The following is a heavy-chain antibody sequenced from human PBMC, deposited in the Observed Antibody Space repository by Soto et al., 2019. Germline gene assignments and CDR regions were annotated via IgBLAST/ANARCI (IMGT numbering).Heavy chain of an antibody. CDR3: VKESGGSGRENDFDT. D-gene: IGHD2-15*01. CDR1: GFTFHHYA. CDR2: VSYDGKYK. V-gene: IGHV3-30*18. J-gene: IGHJ4*02. Sequence: GGSLRLSCVASGFTFHHYAIDWVRKAPGKGLEWVAVVSYDGKYKDYAESVKGRFTISRDNSNNVVYLQMESLRPEDTAIYYCVKESGGSGRENDFDTWGQGTQVTVSS.